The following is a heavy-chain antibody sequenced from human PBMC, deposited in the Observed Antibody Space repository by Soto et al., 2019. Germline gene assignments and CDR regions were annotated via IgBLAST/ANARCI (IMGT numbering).Heavy chain of an antibody. CDR2: ISTNGSIT. D-gene: IGHD2-8*01. V-gene: IGHV3-74*01. CDR3: ARDTNGLHY. Sequence: GGSLRLSCAASGLIFSNYKMHWVRQAPGKGLVWVSRISTNGSITDYADSVKGRFTVSRDNAKNTLYLQMNSLRVDDTAVYYCARDTNGLHYWGQGTLVTVSS. J-gene: IGHJ4*02. CDR1: GLIFSNYK.